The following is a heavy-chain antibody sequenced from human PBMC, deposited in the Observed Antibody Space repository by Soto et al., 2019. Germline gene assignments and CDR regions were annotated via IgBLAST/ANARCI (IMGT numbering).Heavy chain of an antibody. J-gene: IGHJ6*02. CDR3: MRSYGDSYYFYYGMDV. D-gene: IGHD2-21*02. Sequence: GESLKISCEGSGFIFSRYKIGWVRQMPGKGLEWMGIINPGNSDTTYSPSFQGQVTISADNSINTAYLQWSSLRASDTAMYYCMRSYGDSYYFYYGMDVWGQGTTVTV. CDR2: INPGNSDT. V-gene: IGHV5-51*01. CDR1: GFIFSRYK.